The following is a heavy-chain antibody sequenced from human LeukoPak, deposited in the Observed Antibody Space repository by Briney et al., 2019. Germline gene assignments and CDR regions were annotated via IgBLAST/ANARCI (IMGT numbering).Heavy chain of an antibody. J-gene: IGHJ4*02. D-gene: IGHD6-19*01. CDR2: ISSGAITM. CDR1: GFMFRSFE. CDR3: ALLAVAGDFDN. Sequence: PGGSLRLSCAASGFMFRSFEMYWVRQAPGKGLEWIAYISSGAITMYYADSVKGRFTISRDDAKHSLFLQLNSLRAEDTAVYCCALLAVAGDFDNWGQGPLVTVSS. V-gene: IGHV3-48*03.